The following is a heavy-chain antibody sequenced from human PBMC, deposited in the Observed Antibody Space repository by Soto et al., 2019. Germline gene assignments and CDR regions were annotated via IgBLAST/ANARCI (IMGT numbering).Heavy chain of an antibody. CDR3: AKSNIWRYEDS. J-gene: IGHJ4*02. Sequence: GGSLRLSCAASGFTFSSYAMSWVRQAPGKGLEWVSVISGSGGSTYHADSVKGRFTISRDNSKNTLYLQMNSLRAEDTAVYYCAKSNIWRYEDSWGQGTLVTVSS. CDR1: GFTFSSYA. V-gene: IGHV3-23*01. D-gene: IGHD5-12*01. CDR2: ISGSGGST.